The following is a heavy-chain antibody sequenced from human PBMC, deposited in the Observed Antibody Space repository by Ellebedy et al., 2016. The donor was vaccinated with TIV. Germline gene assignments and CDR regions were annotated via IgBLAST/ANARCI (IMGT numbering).Heavy chain of an antibody. J-gene: IGHJ6*02. CDR1: GYTFTTYP. V-gene: IGHV1-3*01. Sequence: ASVKVSCKASGYTFTTYPMHWVRQAPGQRLEWMGWINAGNGNTKYSQKFQGRVTITRDTSASTAYMELRSLRSDDTAVYYCARAGRSSGWSYGMDVWGQGTTVTVSS. D-gene: IGHD6-19*01. CDR2: INAGNGNT. CDR3: ARAGRSSGWSYGMDV.